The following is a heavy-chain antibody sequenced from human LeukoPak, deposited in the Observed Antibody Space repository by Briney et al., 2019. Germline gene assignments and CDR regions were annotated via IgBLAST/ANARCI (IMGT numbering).Heavy chain of an antibody. D-gene: IGHD1-1*01. Sequence: SQTLSLTCTVSGGSISSGDYYWSWIRQPPGTGLEWIGYIYYSGSTYYNPSLKSRVTISVDTSKNQFSLKLSSVTAADTAVYYCASTEQGGPNWFDPWGQGTLVTVSS. V-gene: IGHV4-30-4*01. CDR2: IYYSGST. CDR3: ASTEQGGPNWFDP. J-gene: IGHJ5*02. CDR1: GGSISSGDYY.